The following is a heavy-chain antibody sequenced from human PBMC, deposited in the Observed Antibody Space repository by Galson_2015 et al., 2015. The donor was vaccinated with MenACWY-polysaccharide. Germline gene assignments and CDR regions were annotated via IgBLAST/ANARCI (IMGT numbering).Heavy chain of an antibody. V-gene: IGHV7-4-1*02. CDR3: ARDAKQKVTTVPTERFDY. CDR2: INTNTGNP. CDR1: GFTFTSYA. J-gene: IGHJ4*02. Sequence: KVSCMASGFTFTSYAMNWVRQAPGHGLEWMGWINTNTGNPTYAQCFTGRGAFSLDTSVSTAYPQISSLKAEDTALYYCARDAKQKVTTVPTERFDYWGQGTLVTVSS. D-gene: IGHD4-17*01.